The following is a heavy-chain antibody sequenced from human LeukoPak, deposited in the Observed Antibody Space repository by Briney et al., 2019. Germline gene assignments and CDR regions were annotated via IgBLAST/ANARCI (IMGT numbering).Heavy chain of an antibody. CDR2: ISGSGGST. V-gene: IGHV3-23*01. CDR1: GFTFSSYA. D-gene: IGHD6-6*01. Sequence: GGSLRLSCAASGFTFSSYAMDWVRQAPGKGLEWVSAISGSGGSTYYADSVKGRFTISRDNSKNTLYLQMNSLRAEDTAVYYCAKVRTDSSSSYYFDYWGQGTLVTVSS. CDR3: AKVRTDSSSSYYFDY. J-gene: IGHJ4*02.